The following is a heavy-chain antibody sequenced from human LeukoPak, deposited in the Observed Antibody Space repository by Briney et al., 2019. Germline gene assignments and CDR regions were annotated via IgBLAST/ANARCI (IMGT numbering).Heavy chain of an antibody. V-gene: IGHV1-69*06. D-gene: IGHD3-22*01. CDR3: ASYYYDSSGYLDAFDI. Sequence: ASVKVSCKASGGTFSSYAISWVRQAPGQGLEWMGGIIPIFGTANYAQKFQGRVTITADKSTSTAYMELSSLRSEDTAVYYCASYYYDSSGYLDAFDIWGQGTMVTVSS. CDR1: GGTFSSYA. J-gene: IGHJ3*02. CDR2: IIPIFGTA.